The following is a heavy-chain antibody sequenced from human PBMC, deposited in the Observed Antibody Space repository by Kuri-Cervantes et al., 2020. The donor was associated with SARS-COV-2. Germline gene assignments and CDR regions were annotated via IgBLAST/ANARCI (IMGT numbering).Heavy chain of an antibody. V-gene: IGHV4-34*01. D-gene: IGHD3-3*01. CDR1: GGSFSGYY. CDR2: INHSGST. J-gene: IGHJ6*02. CDR3: ARVWGWSGYYFHYGMDV. Sequence: GSLRLSCAVYGGSFSGYYWSWIRQPPGKGLEWIGEINHSGSTNYNPSLKSRVTISVDTSMNQFSLKLSSVTAADTAVYYCARVWGWSGYYFHYGMDVWGQGTTVTVSS.